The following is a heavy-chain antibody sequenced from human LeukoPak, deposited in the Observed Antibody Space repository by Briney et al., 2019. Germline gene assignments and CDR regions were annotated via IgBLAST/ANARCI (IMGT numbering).Heavy chain of an antibody. D-gene: IGHD6-19*01. V-gene: IGHV3-30*18. CDR3: AKGILKKWLPDY. CDR2: ISYDGSNK. Sequence: HPGGSLRLSCAASGFTFSSYGMHWVRQAPGKGLEWVAVISYDGSNKYYADSVKGRFTISRDNSKNTLYLQMNSLRAEDTAVYYCAKGILKKWLPDYWGQGTLVTVSS. J-gene: IGHJ4*02. CDR1: GFTFSSYG.